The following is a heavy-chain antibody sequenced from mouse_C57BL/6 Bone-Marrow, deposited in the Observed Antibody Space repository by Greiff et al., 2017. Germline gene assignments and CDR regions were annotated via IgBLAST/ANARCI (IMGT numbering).Heavy chain of an antibody. D-gene: IGHD2-5*01. J-gene: IGHJ2*01. Sequence: EVQLQQSGPGLVKPSQSLSLTCSVTGYSITSGYYWNWIRQFPGNKLEWMGYISYDGSNNYNPSLKNRISITRDTSKNQFFLKLNSVTTEDTATYYCATSYYSNYFDYWGQGTTLTVSS. CDR3: ATSYYSNYFDY. CDR1: GYSITSGYY. CDR2: ISYDGSN. V-gene: IGHV3-6*01.